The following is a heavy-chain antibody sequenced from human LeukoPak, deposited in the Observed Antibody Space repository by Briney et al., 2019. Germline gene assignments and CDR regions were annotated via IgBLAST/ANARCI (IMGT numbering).Heavy chain of an antibody. J-gene: IGHJ3*02. Sequence: SETLSLTCTVSGGSISSGDYYWSWIRQPPGKGLEWIGYIYYSGSTYYNPSLKSRVTISVDTSKNQFSLKLSSVTAADTAVYYCARVVIVGATPGAFDIWGQGTMVTVSP. CDR3: ARVVIVGATPGAFDI. D-gene: IGHD1-26*01. CDR1: GGSISSGDYY. V-gene: IGHV4-30-4*01. CDR2: IYYSGST.